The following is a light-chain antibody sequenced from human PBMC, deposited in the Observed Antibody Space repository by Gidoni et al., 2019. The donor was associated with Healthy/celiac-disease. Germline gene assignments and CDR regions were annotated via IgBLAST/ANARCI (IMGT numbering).Light chain of an antibody. J-gene: IGLJ3*02. CDR2: RNN. CDR1: SSNIGSNY. V-gene: IGLV1-47*01. Sequence: QSVLTQPPSASVTPGQRVPISWSGRSSNIGSNYGDWYQQLPGTDPKLLIYRNNQRPSGVPDRFSGSKSGTSASLAISGRRAEDEAEYYGAAWDDSLSGWVFGGGTKLTVL. CDR3: AAWDDSLSGWV.